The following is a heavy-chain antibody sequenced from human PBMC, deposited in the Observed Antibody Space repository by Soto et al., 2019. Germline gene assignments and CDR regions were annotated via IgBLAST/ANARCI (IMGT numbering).Heavy chain of an antibody. D-gene: IGHD3-22*01. V-gene: IGHV1-18*01. CDR2: ISAYNGNT. CDR3: ARDFRYYYDSSGMWFDY. J-gene: IGHJ4*02. Sequence: ASGKVSCKASGYTVTSYGISWVRQAPGQGLEWMGWISAYNGNTNSAQKLQGRVTMTTDTSTSTAYMELRSLRSDDTAVYYCARDFRYYYDSSGMWFDYWVQGTLLTVSS. CDR1: GYTVTSYG.